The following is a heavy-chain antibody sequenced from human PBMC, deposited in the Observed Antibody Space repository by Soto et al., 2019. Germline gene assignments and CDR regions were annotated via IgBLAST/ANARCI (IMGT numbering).Heavy chain of an antibody. J-gene: IGHJ5*02. D-gene: IGHD3-3*01. CDR1: GGSFSGYY. V-gene: IGHV4-34*01. Sequence: SETLSLTCTVYGGSFSGYYWTWIRQPPGTGLEWIGEINHSGSTNYNPSLKSRVTISVDTSKNQFSLKLSSVTAADTAVYYCARWWSGSRQGFDPWGQGTLVTVSS. CDR3: ARWWSGSRQGFDP. CDR2: INHSGST.